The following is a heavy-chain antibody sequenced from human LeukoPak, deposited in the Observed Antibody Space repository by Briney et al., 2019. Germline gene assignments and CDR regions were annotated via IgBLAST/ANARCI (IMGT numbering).Heavy chain of an antibody. CDR2: IYPGDSDT. CDR3: ARTKVVPAATIDY. J-gene: IGHJ4*02. Sequence: GESLQISCKGSGYSFTSYWIGWVRQMPGKGLEWMGIIYPGDSDTRYSPSFQGQVTISADKSISTAYLQWSSLKASDTAMYYCARTKVVPAATIDYWGQGTLVTVSS. CDR1: GYSFTSYW. D-gene: IGHD2-2*01. V-gene: IGHV5-51*01.